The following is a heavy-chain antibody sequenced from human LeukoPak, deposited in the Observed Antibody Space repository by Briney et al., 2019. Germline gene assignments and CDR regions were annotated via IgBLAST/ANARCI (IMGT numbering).Heavy chain of an antibody. Sequence: PSETLSLTRAVSGSSITTDYYWAWIRQPPGQGLEWIGSISHSGNTRYNPSLKSRVTISVDTSKNQFSLKLASVTAADTAVYYCARREYSYGYGFDYWGQGTLVTVSS. CDR3: ARREYSYGYGFDY. J-gene: IGHJ4*02. V-gene: IGHV4-38-2*01. CDR2: ISHSGNT. CDR1: GSSITTDYY. D-gene: IGHD5-18*01.